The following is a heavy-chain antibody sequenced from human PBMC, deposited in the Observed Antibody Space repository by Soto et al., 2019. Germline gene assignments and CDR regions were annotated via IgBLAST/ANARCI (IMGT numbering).Heavy chain of an antibody. D-gene: IGHD1-1*01. V-gene: IGHV4-31*03. J-gene: IGHJ4*02. Sequence: QVQLQESGPGLVKPSQTLSLTCTVSGGSISSGGTGSYWTWIRQLPGKGLEWIGYIYYTGNTYYNPSLQSRPSISIDTSETQFSLTLTSVTAADTAVYFCASGHDAYKVRYWGQGTLVTVSS. CDR1: GGSISSGGTGSY. CDR3: ASGHDAYKVRY. CDR2: IYYTGNT.